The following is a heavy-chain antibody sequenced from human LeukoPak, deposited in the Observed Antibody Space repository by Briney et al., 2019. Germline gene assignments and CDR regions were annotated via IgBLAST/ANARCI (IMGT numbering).Heavy chain of an antibody. CDR2: INHSGST. CDR3: ARGQWLDNY. CDR1: GASFSGFH. J-gene: IGHJ4*02. V-gene: IGHV4-34*01. D-gene: IGHD6-19*01. Sequence: PSENLSLTCAVYGASFSGFHWSWIRPPPGKGLEWIGEINHSGSTNYNPSLKSRVTISVDTSKNQFSLKLSSVTAADTAVYYWARGQWLDNYWGQGTLVTVSS.